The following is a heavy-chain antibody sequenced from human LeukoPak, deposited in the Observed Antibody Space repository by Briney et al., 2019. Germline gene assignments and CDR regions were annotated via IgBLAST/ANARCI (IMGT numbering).Heavy chain of an antibody. CDR3: AREHCSGGSCSHGD. D-gene: IGHD2-15*01. CDR1: GGTFSSYA. V-gene: IGHV1-69*06. Sequence: ASVKVSCKASGGTFSSYAISWVRQAPGQGLEWMGGSIPIFGTANYAQKFQGRVTITADKSTSTAYMELSSLRSEDTAVYYCAREHCSGGSCSHGDWGQGTLVTVSS. J-gene: IGHJ4*02. CDR2: SIPIFGTA.